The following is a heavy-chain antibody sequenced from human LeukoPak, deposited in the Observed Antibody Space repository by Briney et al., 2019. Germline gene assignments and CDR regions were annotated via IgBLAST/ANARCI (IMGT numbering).Heavy chain of an antibody. J-gene: IGHJ5*02. CDR3: ARVVRGAVTSNYFDP. CDR2: ISNSGTI. Sequence: SETLSLTCTVSGGSMIDYFWTWIRQAPGKEREWIGYISNSGTIDYNPSLKSRVTMSVDTSKNEFSLKLTSVTAADTAMYFCARVVRGAVTSNYFDPWGQGTLVTVSS. CDR1: GGSMIDYF. D-gene: IGHD4-17*01. V-gene: IGHV4-59*01.